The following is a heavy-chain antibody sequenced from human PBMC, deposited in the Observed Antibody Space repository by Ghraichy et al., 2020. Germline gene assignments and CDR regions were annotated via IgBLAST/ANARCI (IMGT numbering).Heavy chain of an antibody. CDR3: ARGYCSGGSCYVFDY. Sequence: SETLSLTCTVSGGSISSYYWSWIRQPPGKGLEWIGHIYYSGSTNYNPSLKSRVTISVDTSKNQFSLKLSSVTAADTAVYYCARGYCSGGSCYVFDYWGQGTLVTVSS. CDR1: GGSISSYY. CDR2: IYYSGST. D-gene: IGHD2-15*01. V-gene: IGHV4-59*01. J-gene: IGHJ4*02.